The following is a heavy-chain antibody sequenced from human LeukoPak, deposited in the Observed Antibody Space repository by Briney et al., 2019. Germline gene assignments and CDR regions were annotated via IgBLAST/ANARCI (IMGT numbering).Heavy chain of an antibody. CDR3: AKAISVVVPAAKGALDAFDI. CDR2: ISGSGGST. V-gene: IGHV3-23*01. J-gene: IGHJ3*02. D-gene: IGHD2-2*01. Sequence: GGSLRLSCAASGFTFSSYAMSWVRQAPGKRLEWVSAISGSGGSTYYADSVKGRFTISRDNSKNTLYLQMNSLRAEDTAVYYCAKAISVVVPAAKGALDAFDIWGQGTMVTVSS. CDR1: GFTFSSYA.